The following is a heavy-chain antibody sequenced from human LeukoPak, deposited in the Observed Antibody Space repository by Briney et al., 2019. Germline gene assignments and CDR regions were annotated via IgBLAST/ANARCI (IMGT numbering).Heavy chain of an antibody. D-gene: IGHD3-22*01. CDR1: GFPLSTSGMC. CDR3: ARIFTPYYYDSSGYYHAFDI. Sequence: SGPALVKPTQTLTRTCTFSGFPLSTSGMCVSWIRQPPGKALEWLARIDWDDDKYYSTSLKTRLTISKDTSKNQVVLTMTNMDPVDTATYCCARIFTPYYYDSSGYYHAFDIWGQGTMVTVSS. V-gene: IGHV2-70*11. J-gene: IGHJ3*02. CDR2: IDWDDDK.